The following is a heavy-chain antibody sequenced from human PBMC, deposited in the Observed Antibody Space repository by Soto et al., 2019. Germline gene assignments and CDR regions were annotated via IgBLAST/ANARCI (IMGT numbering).Heavy chain of an antibody. D-gene: IGHD5-12*01. V-gene: IGHV3-23*01. J-gene: IGHJ4*02. Sequence: PGGSLRLSCAASGFPFRIYAMSWVRQSPGKGLEWISSITGNGGKAYYADSVKGRFTFSRDNSKNTLYLQMNSLGVEDTAVYYCVKEWPLRRAFDYWGQGTVVTVSS. CDR1: GFPFRIYA. CDR3: VKEWPLRRAFDY. CDR2: ITGNGGKA.